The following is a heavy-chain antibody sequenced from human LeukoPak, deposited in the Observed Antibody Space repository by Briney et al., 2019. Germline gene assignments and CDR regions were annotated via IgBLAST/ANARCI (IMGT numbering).Heavy chain of an antibody. Sequence: CXXXGYXFTSYGISWVRQAPGQGXXXXXWIXAYNGNTNYAQKLQGRVNMTTDTSTSTAYMELRSLRSDDTAVYYCARDMTTVTTFAYYYYGMDVWGQGTTVTVSS. CDR2: IXAYNGNT. CDR3: ARDMTTVTTFAYYYYGMDV. J-gene: IGHJ6*02. D-gene: IGHD4-17*01. CDR1: GYXFTSYG. V-gene: IGHV1-18*01.